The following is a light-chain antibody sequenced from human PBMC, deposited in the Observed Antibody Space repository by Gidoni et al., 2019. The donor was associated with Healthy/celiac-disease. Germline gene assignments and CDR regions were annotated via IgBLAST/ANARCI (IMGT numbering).Light chain of an antibody. V-gene: IGKV3-15*01. J-gene: IGKJ2*01. CDR2: GAS. CDR1: QSVSSN. CDR3: QQYNNWPGYT. Sequence: EIVMEQSPATLSVSPGERATLSCRASQSVSSNFAWYQQKPGQAPRLLIYGASTRATGIPARFIGSGSCTAFTLTISTLQSEDFSVYYCQQYNNWPGYTFGQGTKLEIK.